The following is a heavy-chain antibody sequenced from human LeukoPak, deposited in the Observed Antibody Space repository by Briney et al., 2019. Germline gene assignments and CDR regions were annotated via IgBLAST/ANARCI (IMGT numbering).Heavy chain of an antibody. CDR2: INGDGTST. Sequence: GGSLRLSCAASGFTFSSYWMHWVRQVPGKGLVWVSRINGDGTSTSYADSVKGRFTITRDSAENTLYLQMSSLRAEDTAVYYCARTTYGDYWGQGTLVTVSS. J-gene: IGHJ4*02. CDR1: GFTFSSYW. CDR3: ARTTYGDY. V-gene: IGHV3-74*01. D-gene: IGHD1-1*01.